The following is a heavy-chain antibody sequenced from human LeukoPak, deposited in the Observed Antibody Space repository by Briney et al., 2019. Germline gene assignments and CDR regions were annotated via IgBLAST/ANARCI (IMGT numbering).Heavy chain of an antibody. D-gene: IGHD2-2*02. CDR1: GFTFSSYA. V-gene: IGHV3-30*01. J-gene: IGHJ6*04. Sequence: GGSLRLSCAASGFTFSSYAMHWVRQAPGKGLEWVAVISYDGSNKYYADSVKGRFTISRDNSKNTLYLQMNSLRAEDTAVYYCARAHIVVVPAAIYLDVWGKGTTVTVSS. CDR3: ARAHIVVVPAAIYLDV. CDR2: ISYDGSNK.